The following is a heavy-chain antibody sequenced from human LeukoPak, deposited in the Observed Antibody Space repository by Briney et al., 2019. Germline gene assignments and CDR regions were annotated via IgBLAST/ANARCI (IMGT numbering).Heavy chain of an antibody. CDR1: GFTFSSYG. J-gene: IGHJ6*02. Sequence: PGGSLRLSCAASGFTFSSYGMHWVRQAPGKGLEWVAVIWYDGSNKYYADSVKGRFTISRDNSKNTLYLQMNSLRAEDTAVYYCAKDQYCSGGSCYRTGYYYGMDVWGQGTTVTVSS. CDR2: IWYDGSNK. V-gene: IGHV3-33*06. CDR3: AKDQYCSGGSCYRTGYYYGMDV. D-gene: IGHD2-15*01.